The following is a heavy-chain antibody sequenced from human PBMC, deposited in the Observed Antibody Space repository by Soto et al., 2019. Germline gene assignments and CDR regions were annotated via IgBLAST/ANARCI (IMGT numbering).Heavy chain of an antibody. V-gene: IGHV1-2*02. CDR1: GYTFTGYY. J-gene: IGHJ6*02. CDR3: ARARGYYDFWSGYHRHYYYYGMDV. CDR2: INPNSGGT. D-gene: IGHD3-3*01. Sequence: ASVKVSCKASGYTFTGYYMHWVRQAPGQGLEWMGWINPNSGGTNYAQKFQGRVTMTRDTSISTAYMELSRLRSDDTAVYYCARARGYYDFWSGYHRHYYYYGMDVWGQGTRVTVSS.